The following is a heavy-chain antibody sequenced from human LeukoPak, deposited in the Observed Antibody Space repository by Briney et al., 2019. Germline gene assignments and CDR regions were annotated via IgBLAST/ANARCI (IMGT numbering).Heavy chain of an antibody. J-gene: IGHJ4*02. Sequence: SETLSLTCTVSGYSISSGYYWGWIRQSPGKGLEWIGSIYHSGNTYYNPSLKSRVTMSVDASKNQFSLKLSSVTAADTAVYYCARRVGYSNYYFDYWGQGTLVTVSS. D-gene: IGHD4-11*01. CDR1: GYSISSGYY. CDR2: IYHSGNT. CDR3: ARRVGYSNYYFDY. V-gene: IGHV4-38-2*02.